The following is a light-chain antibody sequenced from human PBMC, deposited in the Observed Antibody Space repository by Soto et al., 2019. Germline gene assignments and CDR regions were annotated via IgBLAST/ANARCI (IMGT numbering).Light chain of an antibody. CDR1: QSVRSR. V-gene: IGKV3-15*01. CDR3: QQYNNWPPIN. CDR2: VAS. Sequence: EVVMTQSPDTLSVSPGETVTLSCRASQSVRSRLACYQQEPCQAPRLFIYVASTRATGIPARFSGSGSGTEFTLTISSLQSEDFAIYYCQQYNNWPPINFGKGTRLEIK. J-gene: IGKJ5*01.